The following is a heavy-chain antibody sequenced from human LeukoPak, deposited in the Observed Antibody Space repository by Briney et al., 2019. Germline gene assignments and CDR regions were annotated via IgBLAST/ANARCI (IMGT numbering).Heavy chain of an antibody. CDR3: ARYNDILIGDSYDI. V-gene: IGHV3-7*03. Sequence: PEGSLRLSCAASGFTFSRDWMTWVRQAPGKGLEWVASIKEDSSEKFYLDSVRGRFTISRDNAERLLYLEMNSLRVEDTAVYYCARYNDILIGDSYDIWGQGTKVTVSS. CDR1: GFTFSRDW. CDR2: IKEDSSEK. D-gene: IGHD3-9*01. J-gene: IGHJ3*02.